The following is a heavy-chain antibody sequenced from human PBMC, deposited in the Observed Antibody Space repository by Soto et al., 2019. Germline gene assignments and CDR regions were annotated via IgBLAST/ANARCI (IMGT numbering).Heavy chain of an antibody. V-gene: IGHV4-59*01. D-gene: IGHD1-26*01. CDR2: IHYSGNT. J-gene: IGHJ4*02. CDR1: GGSISGYY. CDR3: ARYSERHTELDY. Sequence: PSETLSLTCTVSGGSISGYYWSWIRQPPGKGLEWIGWIHYSGNTLYNPSLKTRLTISVDPSRNQFSLKLSSVTAADTAIYFCARYSERHTELDYWGQGTLVTVSS.